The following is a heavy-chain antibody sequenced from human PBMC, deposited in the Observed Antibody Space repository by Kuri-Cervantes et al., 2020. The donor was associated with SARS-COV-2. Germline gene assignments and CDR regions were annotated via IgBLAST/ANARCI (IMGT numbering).Heavy chain of an antibody. J-gene: IGHJ6*03. CDR2: INHSGST. CDR1: GGSFSGYY. CDR3: ARGQGVAVPVALLVFLGYYMDV. Sequence: SQTLSLTCAVYGGSFSGYYWSWIRQPPGKGLEWIGEINHSGSTNYNPSLKSRVTILVDTSKNQFSLKLSSVTAADTAVYFCARGQGVAVPVALLVFLGYYMDVWGKGTTVTVSS. D-gene: IGHD2-15*01. V-gene: IGHV4-34*01.